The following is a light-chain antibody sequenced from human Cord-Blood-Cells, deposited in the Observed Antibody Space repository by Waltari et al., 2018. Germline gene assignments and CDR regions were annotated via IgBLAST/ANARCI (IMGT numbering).Light chain of an antibody. Sequence: DIVMTQSPDSLAVSLGERDPINCKSSQSVLYSSNNKNYLAWYQQKPGQPPKLLICWASTRESGVPDRFSGSGSWTDFTLTSSSLQAEDVAVYYCQQDYSTPFTFGPGTKVDIK. CDR3: QQDYSTPFT. CDR2: WAS. J-gene: IGKJ3*01. V-gene: IGKV4-1*01. CDR1: QSVLYSSNNKNY.